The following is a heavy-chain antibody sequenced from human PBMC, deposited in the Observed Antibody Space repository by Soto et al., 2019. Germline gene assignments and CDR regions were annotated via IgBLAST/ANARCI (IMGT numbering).Heavy chain of an antibody. CDR1: GFTFDDYG. J-gene: IGHJ5*02. CDR3: ARAHVRGSLWVVAATPWFDP. Sequence: EVQLVESGGGVVRPGGSLRLSCAASGFTFDDYGMSWVRQAPGKGLEWVSGINWNGGSTGYADSVKGRSTISRDNAKNSLYLQMNSLRAEDTALYYCARAHVRGSLWVVAATPWFDPWGHGTLVTVSS. V-gene: IGHV3-20*04. D-gene: IGHD2-15*01. CDR2: INWNGGST.